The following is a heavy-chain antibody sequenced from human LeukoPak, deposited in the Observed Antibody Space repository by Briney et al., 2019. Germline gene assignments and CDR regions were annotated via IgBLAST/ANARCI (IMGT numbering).Heavy chain of an antibody. CDR1: GFTFSSYS. Sequence: GGSLRLSCAASGFTFSSYSMNWVRQAPGKGLEWVSSISSSSSYIYYADSVKGRFTISRDNAKNSLYLQKNSLRAEDTAVYYCARGLEGYNFYYWGQGTLVTVSS. V-gene: IGHV3-21*01. CDR3: ARGLEGYNFYY. CDR2: ISSSSSYI. J-gene: IGHJ4*02. D-gene: IGHD5-24*01.